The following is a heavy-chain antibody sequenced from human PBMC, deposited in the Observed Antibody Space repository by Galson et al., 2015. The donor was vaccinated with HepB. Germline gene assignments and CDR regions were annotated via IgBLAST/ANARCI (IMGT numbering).Heavy chain of an antibody. CDR1: GYTFTSYY. CDR3: ARAGYLGVYAILGAFDI. J-gene: IGHJ3*02. V-gene: IGHV1-46*01. D-gene: IGHD2-8*01. Sequence: SVKVSCKVSGYTFTSYYMHWVRQAPGQGLEWMGIINPSGGSTSYAQKFQGRVTMTRDTSTSTVYMELSSLRSEDTAVYYCARAGYLGVYAILGAFDIWGQGTMVTVSS. CDR2: INPSGGST.